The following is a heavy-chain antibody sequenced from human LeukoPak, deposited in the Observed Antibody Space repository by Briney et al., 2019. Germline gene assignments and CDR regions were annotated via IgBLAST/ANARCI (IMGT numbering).Heavy chain of an antibody. CDR1: GFTVSSNY. V-gene: IGHV3-53*01. J-gene: IGHJ5*02. CDR3: AREEYYYDSSGYEVNWFDP. Sequence: GGSLRLSCAASGFTVSSNYMSWVRQAPGKGLEWVSVIYSGGSTYYADSVKGRFTISRDNSKNTLYLQMNSLRAEDTAVYYCAREEYYYDSSGYEVNWFDPWGQGTPVTVSS. CDR2: IYSGGST. D-gene: IGHD3-22*01.